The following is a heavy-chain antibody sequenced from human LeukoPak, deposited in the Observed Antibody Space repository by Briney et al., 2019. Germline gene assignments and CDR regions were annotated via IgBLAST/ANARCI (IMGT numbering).Heavy chain of an antibody. D-gene: IGHD3-10*01. CDR1: GFTVSSNY. CDR2: IYSGGST. Sequence: PGGSLRLSCAASGFTVSSNYMSWVRQAPGKGLEWVSVIYSGGSTYYADSVKGRFTISRDNSKNTLYLQMNSLRAEDTAVYYCARDFGFGELWGYFQHWGQGTLVTVSS. V-gene: IGHV3-53*01. CDR3: ARDFGFGELWGYFQH. J-gene: IGHJ1*01.